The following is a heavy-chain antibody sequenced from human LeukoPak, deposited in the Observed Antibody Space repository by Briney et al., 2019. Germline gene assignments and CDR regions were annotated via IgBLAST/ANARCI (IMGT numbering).Heavy chain of an antibody. CDR2: INWDGGAY. V-gene: IGHV3-20*04. CDR3: ARDLSSSWYSLAY. J-gene: IGHJ4*02. Sequence: PGGSLRLSCTDSGNTFDDYGMTWVRHAPGKGLEWVSGINWDGGAYHYAASVKGRFTIHRDNAKNSLYLEMNSLRVEDTAVYFCARDLSSSWYSLAYWGQGILVIVSS. CDR1: GNTFDDYG. D-gene: IGHD3-22*01.